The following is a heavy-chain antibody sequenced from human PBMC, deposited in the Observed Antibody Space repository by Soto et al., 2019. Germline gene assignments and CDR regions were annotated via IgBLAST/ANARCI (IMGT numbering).Heavy chain of an antibody. V-gene: IGHV1-24*01. CDR1: GYTLTELS. CDR3: AANLGYRSGSVLHWCDP. J-gene: IGHJ5*02. CDR2: FDPEDGET. Sequence: GASVKVSCKVSGYTLTELSMHWVRQAPGKGLEWMGGFDPEDGETIYAQKFQGRVTMTEDTSTDTAYMELSSLRSEDPAVYYFAANLGYRSGSVLHWCDPWGRAPLVSAS. D-gene: IGHD6-19*01.